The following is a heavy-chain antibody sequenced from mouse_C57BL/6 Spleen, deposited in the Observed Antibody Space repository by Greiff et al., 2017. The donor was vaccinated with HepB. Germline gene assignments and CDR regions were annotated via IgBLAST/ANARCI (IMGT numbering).Heavy chain of an antibody. CDR1: GFNIKDDY. V-gene: IGHV14-4*01. CDR2: IDPENGDT. D-gene: IGHD2-5*01. J-gene: IGHJ3*01. CDR3: TTKSNYSFAY. Sequence: VQLQQSGAELVRPGASVKLSCTASGFNIKDDYMHWVKQRPEQGLEWIGWIDPENGDTEYASKFQGKATITADTSSNTAYLQLSSLTSEDTAVYYCTTKSNYSFAYWGQGTLVTVSA.